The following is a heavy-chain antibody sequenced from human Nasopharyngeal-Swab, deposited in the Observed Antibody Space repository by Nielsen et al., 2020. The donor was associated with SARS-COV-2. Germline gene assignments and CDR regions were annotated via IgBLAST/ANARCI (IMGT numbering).Heavy chain of an antibody. V-gene: IGHV4-59*01. J-gene: IGHJ4*02. CDR3: ASLGDYYEDYFDY. D-gene: IGHD3-16*01. CDR1: GGSISSYC. Sequence: SETLSLTCTVSGGSISSYCWSWIRQPPGKGLEWIGYIYYSGSTNYNPSLKSRVTISVDTSKNQFSLKLSSVTAADTAVYYCASLGDYYEDYFDYWGQGTLVTVSS. CDR2: IYYSGST.